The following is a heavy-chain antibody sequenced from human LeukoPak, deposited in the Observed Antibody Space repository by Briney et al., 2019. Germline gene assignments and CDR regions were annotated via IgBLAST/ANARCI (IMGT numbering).Heavy chain of an antibody. CDR2: IDSGRGSST. CDR1: GFTFSSYE. CDR3: AELGITMIGGV. V-gene: IGHV3-48*03. D-gene: IGHD3-10*02. Sequence: GGSLRLSCAASGFTFSSYEMNWVRQAPGKGLEWVSYIDSGRGSSTNYADSVKGRFTISRDNAKNSLYLQMNSLRAEDTAVYYCAELGITMIGGVWGKGTTVTISS. J-gene: IGHJ6*04.